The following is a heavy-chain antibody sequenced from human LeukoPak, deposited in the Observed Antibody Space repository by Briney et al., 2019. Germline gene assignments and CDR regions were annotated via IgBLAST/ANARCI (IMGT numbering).Heavy chain of an antibody. CDR2: IYYSGST. J-gene: IGHJ2*01. CDR1: GGSISSSSYY. Sequence: SETLSLTCTVSGGSISSSSYYWGWIRPPPGEGLEWIGSIYYSGSTYYNPSLKSRVTISVDTSKNQFSLKLSSVTAADTAVYYCARVRRGDYGDYWYFDLWGRGTLVTVSS. V-gene: IGHV4-39*01. D-gene: IGHD4-17*01. CDR3: ARVRRGDYGDYWYFDL.